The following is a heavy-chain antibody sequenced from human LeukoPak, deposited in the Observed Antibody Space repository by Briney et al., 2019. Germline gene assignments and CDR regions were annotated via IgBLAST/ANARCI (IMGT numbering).Heavy chain of an antibody. V-gene: IGHV3-30*02. Sequence: GGSLRLSCAASGFTFSSYGMQFSSYGMNWVRQAPGQGLEWVAFIRSDGRNKYYAGSVKGRFTISRDNTKNMLYLQMNSLRAEDTAVYYCAKLKINYYYYMDVWGKGTTVIVSS. D-gene: IGHD3-16*01. CDR2: IRSDGRNK. CDR1: GFTFSSYG. J-gene: IGHJ6*03. CDR3: AKLKINYYYYMDV.